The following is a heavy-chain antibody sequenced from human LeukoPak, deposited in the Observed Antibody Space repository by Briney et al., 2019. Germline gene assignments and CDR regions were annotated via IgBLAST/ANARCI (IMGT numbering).Heavy chain of an antibody. CDR3: ARAGRYCSSTSCPPLGY. CDR2: INPNSGGT. J-gene: IGHJ4*02. Sequence: ASVKVSCKVSGYTLTELSMHWVRQAPGKGLEWMGWINPNSGGTNYAQKFQGRVTMTRDTSISTAYMELSRLRSDDTAVYYCARAGRYCSSTSCPPLGYWGQGTLVTVSS. D-gene: IGHD2-2*01. V-gene: IGHV1-2*02. CDR1: GYTLTELS.